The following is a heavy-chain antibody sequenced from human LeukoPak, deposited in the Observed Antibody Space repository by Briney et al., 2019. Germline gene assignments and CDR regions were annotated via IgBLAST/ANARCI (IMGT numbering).Heavy chain of an antibody. CDR1: GFTFSSYG. D-gene: IGHD5-24*01. CDR3: ARECGDGYNYFDY. CDR2: IWYDGSNK. V-gene: IGHV3-33*01. J-gene: IGHJ4*02. Sequence: GGSLRLSCAASGFTFSSYGMHWVRQAPGKGLEWVAVIWYDGSNKYYADSVKGRFTISRDNSKNTLYLQMNSLRAEDTAVYYCARECGDGYNYFDYWGQGTLVTVSS.